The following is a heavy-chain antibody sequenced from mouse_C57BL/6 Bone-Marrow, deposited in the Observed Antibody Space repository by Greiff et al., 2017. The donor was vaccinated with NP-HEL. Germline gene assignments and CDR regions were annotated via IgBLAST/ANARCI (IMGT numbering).Heavy chain of an antibody. CDR1: GFTFSDYG. D-gene: IGHD2-4*01. Sequence: EVQGVESGGGLVKPGGSLKLSCAASGFTFSDYGMHWVRQAPEKGLEWVAYISSGSSTIYYADTVKGRFTISRDNAKNTLFLQMTSLRSEDTAMYYCARGIYYDYDGGGYYAMDYWGQGTSVTVSS. CDR2: ISSGSSTI. V-gene: IGHV5-17*01. CDR3: ARGIYYDYDGGGYYAMDY. J-gene: IGHJ4*01.